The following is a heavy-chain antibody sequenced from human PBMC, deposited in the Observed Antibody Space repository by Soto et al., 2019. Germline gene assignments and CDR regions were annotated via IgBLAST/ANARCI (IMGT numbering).Heavy chain of an antibody. CDR1: GFTFSSYA. CDR3: AKDLSGNSNNWFDP. CDR2: ISGSGGST. J-gene: IGHJ5*02. V-gene: IGHV3-23*01. D-gene: IGHD2-21*02. Sequence: GGSLRLSCAASGFTFSSYAMSWVRQAPGKGLEWVSAISGSGGSTYYTDSVKGRFTISRDNSKNTLYLQMNSLRAEDTAVYYCAKDLSGNSNNWFDPWGQGTLVTVSS.